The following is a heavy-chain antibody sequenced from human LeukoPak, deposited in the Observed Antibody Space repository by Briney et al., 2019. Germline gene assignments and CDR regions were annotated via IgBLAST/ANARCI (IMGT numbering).Heavy chain of an antibody. V-gene: IGHV3-33*01. CDR2: IWYDGSNK. CDR1: GFTFSSYG. CDR3: ARDSGSYRYYFYGMDV. Sequence: GGSLRLSCAASGFTFSSYGMHWVRQAPGKGLEWVAVIWYDGSNKYYADSVKGRFTIFRDNSKNTLYLQMNSLRAEDTAVYYCARDSGSYRYYFYGMDVRGQGTTVTVSS. D-gene: IGHD1-26*01. J-gene: IGHJ6*02.